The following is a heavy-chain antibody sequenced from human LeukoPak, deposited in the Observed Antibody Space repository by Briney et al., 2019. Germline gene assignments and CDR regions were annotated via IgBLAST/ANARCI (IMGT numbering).Heavy chain of an antibody. CDR2: IIPIFGTA. Sequence: GASVKVSCKASGGTFSSYAISWVRQAPGQGLEWMGGIIPIFGTANYAQKFQGRVTITADESTSTACMELSSLRSEDTAVYYCARIYCSGGSCYLDAFDIWGQGTMVTVSS. CDR3: ARIYCSGGSCYLDAFDI. D-gene: IGHD2-15*01. J-gene: IGHJ3*02. V-gene: IGHV1-69*13. CDR1: GGTFSSYA.